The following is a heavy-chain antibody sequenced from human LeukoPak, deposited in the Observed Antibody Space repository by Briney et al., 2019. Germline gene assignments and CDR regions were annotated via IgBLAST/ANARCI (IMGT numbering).Heavy chain of an antibody. J-gene: IGHJ4*02. V-gene: IGHV4-59*01. CDR1: GGSISSYY. CDR2: IYYSGST. Sequence: SETLSLTCTVSGGSISSYYWSWIRQPPGKGLEWIGYIYYSGSTNYNPSLTSRVTISADTSKNQFSLKLSSVTAADTAVYHCARDRRYYGSGSNTYYFDYWGQGTLVTVSS. CDR3: ARDRRYYGSGSNTYYFDY. D-gene: IGHD3-10*01.